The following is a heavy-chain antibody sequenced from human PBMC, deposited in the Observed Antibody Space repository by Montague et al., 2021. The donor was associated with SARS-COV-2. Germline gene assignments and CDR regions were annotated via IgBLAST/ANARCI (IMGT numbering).Heavy chain of an antibody. CDR3: ARLGVVPSPRTFDP. Sequence: SETLSLTCTVSGGSISSNYWSWIRQPPGKGLEWIGYIYYTESTKYNPSLRSRVTISVDKSKNQFSLKVNSVSAADTAVYYCARLGVVPSPRTFDPWGQGTLVTVSS. CDR2: IYYTEST. J-gene: IGHJ5*02. V-gene: IGHV4-59*12. CDR1: GGSISSNY. D-gene: IGHD3-10*01.